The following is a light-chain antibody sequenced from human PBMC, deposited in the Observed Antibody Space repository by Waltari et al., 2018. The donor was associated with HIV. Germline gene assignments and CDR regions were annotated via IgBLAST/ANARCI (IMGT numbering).Light chain of an antibody. CDR3: HSYDSRLSAWV. J-gene: IGLJ3*02. V-gene: IGLV1-40*01. Sequence: QSVVTQPPSVSGAPGQRVTISCSGSSSNIGAEYDVHWYQQFPGTAPKLLRYGNSVRPSGVPDRFSGSKSGTSASLAITGLQAEDEADYYCHSYDSRLSAWVFGGGTKLTVL. CDR2: GNS. CDR1: SSNIGAEYD.